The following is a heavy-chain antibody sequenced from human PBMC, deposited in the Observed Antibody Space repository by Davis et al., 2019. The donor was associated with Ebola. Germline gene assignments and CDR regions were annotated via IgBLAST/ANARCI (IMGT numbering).Heavy chain of an antibody. CDR2: IKQDGSEK. CDR1: GFTFISYW. V-gene: IGHV3-7*01. D-gene: IGHD5-24*01. CDR3: ARQRWLQLWYFDY. Sequence: GESLKISCAASGFTFISYWMNWVRQAPGKGLEWVANIKQDGSEKYYVDSVKGRFSISRDNAKNSLYLQMNGLRAEDTAVYYCARQRWLQLWYFDYWGQGTLVTVSS. J-gene: IGHJ4*02.